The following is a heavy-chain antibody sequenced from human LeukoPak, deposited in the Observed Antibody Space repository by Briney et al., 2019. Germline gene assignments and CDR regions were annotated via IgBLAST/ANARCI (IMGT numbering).Heavy chain of an antibody. CDR3: AREGSGGWYKPGGDDY. Sequence: PSETLSLTCTVSGGSISSSSYYWGWIRQPPGKGLEWIGSIYYSGSTYYNPSLKSRVTISVDTSKNQFSLKLSSVTAADTAVYYCAREGSGGWYKPGGDDYWGQGTLVTVSS. D-gene: IGHD6-19*01. J-gene: IGHJ4*02. V-gene: IGHV4-39*07. CDR2: IYYSGST. CDR1: GGSISSSSYY.